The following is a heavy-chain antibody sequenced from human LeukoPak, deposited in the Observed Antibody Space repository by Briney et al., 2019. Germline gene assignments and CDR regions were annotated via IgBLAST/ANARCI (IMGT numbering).Heavy chain of an antibody. CDR2: ISSSGSTI. Sequence: PGGSLRLSCAASGFTFSDYYMSWIRQAPGKGLEWVSYISSSGSTIYYADSVKGRFTISRDSAKNSLYMQMNSLRAEDTAVYYCASLPKGLVVVPAADGGFRAFDIWGQGTMVTVSS. D-gene: IGHD2-2*01. J-gene: IGHJ3*02. V-gene: IGHV3-11*01. CDR1: GFTFSDYY. CDR3: ASLPKGLVVVPAADGGFRAFDI.